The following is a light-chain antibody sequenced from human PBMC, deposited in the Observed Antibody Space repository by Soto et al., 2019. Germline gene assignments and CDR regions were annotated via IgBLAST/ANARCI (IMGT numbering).Light chain of an antibody. V-gene: IGKV1-39*01. CDR2: ATS. J-gene: IGKJ3*01. Sequence: DLQMTQSPSSLSASVGDRVTIACRASQSIAGYLNWYRQKPGKAPELLIYATSNLQSGVTPRFSGTASGTNFNLTISSLQPEDFATYFCQQSFNNPTFGPGTKVDVK. CDR3: QQSFNNPT. CDR1: QSIAGY.